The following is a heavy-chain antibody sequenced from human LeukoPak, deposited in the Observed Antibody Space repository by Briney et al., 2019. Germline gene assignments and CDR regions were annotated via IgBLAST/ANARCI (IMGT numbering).Heavy chain of an antibody. CDR2: ISGSSGHT. D-gene: IGHD3-3*01. V-gene: IGHV3-23*01. CDR1: GFTLSSNN. Sequence: GGSLRLSCAASGFTLSSNNMNWVRQAPGKGLEWVSAISGSSGHTYYADSVKGRFTISRDNSKNTLYLQMNSLRAEDTAVYYCAKVGFSEMEWLLYSDHWGQGTLVTVSS. CDR3: AKVGFSEMEWLLYSDH. J-gene: IGHJ4*02.